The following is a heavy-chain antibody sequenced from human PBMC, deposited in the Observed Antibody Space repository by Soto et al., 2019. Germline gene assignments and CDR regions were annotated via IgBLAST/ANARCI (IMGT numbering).Heavy chain of an antibody. V-gene: IGHV3-23*01. CDR3: AKARDQQWVRLPFDY. J-gene: IGHJ4*02. Sequence: EVQLLDSGGGLVQPGGSLRLSCVGSGFFFSRYTMTWVRQAPGKGVEWVSSFSATSENTYYADSVRGRFTISRDNSKNTRFLQMNSLTAQDTAMYYCAKARDQQWVRLPFDYWGQGILVSVSS. D-gene: IGHD6-19*01. CDR1: GFFFSRYT. CDR2: FSATSENT.